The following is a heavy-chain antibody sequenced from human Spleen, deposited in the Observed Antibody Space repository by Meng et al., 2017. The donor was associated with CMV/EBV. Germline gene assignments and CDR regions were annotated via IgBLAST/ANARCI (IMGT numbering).Heavy chain of an antibody. Sequence: SLKISCAASGFTFDDYAMHWVRQAPGRGLEWVSGVSWNGGMIGYADSVKGRFTISRDNAKNSLFLQMNSLRPEDMALYYCAKAVVSGAGFVSDAFDIWGQGTMVTVSS. D-gene: IGHD2-2*01. J-gene: IGHJ3*02. CDR3: AKAVVSGAGFVSDAFDI. V-gene: IGHV3-9*03. CDR2: VSWNGGMI. CDR1: GFTFDDYA.